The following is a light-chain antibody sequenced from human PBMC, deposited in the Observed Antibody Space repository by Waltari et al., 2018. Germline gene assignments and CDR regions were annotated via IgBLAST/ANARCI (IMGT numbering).Light chain of an antibody. J-gene: IGKJ2*03. CDR3: QHYYSTPYS. V-gene: IGKV1-NL1*01. CDR1: QGITND. CDR2: EAS. Sequence: DIQMTQSPSSLSASVGDRVTITCRASQGITNDLAWYQQKPGETPKVLIYEASSLQSGIPSRFSGSVSGTDFTLTISSLQSEDFATYYCQHYYSTPYSFGQGTKVEMK.